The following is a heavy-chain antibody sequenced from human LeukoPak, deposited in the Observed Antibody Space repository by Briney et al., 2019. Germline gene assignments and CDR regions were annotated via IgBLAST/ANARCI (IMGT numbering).Heavy chain of an antibody. CDR3: ANLKPPAPDGLDI. CDR1: GFTFSSYS. Sequence: GGSLRLSCAASGFTFSSYSMNWVRQAPGKGLEWVSYISSSGSTIYYAGSVKGRFTISRDNAQNSLYLQLNSLRAEDTAVYYCANLKPPAPDGLDIWGQGTLITVSS. D-gene: IGHD1-14*01. J-gene: IGHJ3*02. V-gene: IGHV3-48*01. CDR2: ISSSGSTI.